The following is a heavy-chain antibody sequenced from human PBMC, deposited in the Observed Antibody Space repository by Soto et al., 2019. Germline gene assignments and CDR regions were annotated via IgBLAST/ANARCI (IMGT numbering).Heavy chain of an antibody. CDR2: VYYSGST. Sequence: SETLSLTCTVSGGSVSSSSYYWGWVRQPPGKGLEWIGSVYYSGSTYYNPSLESRVTISVDKSKNQFSLKLMSLSAADTAVYYCAGLPPQGISYYYYYMDVWGKGTTVTVSS. D-gene: IGHD1-20*01. J-gene: IGHJ6*03. CDR3: AGLPPQGISYYYYYMDV. V-gene: IGHV4-39*01. CDR1: GGSVSSSSYY.